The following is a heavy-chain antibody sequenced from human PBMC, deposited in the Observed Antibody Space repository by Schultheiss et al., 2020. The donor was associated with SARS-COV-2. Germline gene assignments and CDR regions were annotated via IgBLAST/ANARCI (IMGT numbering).Heavy chain of an antibody. CDR3: ARVPGIDY. Sequence: SETLSLTCTVSGGSISSYYWSWIRQPPGKGLEWIGYIYYSGSTNYNPSLKSRVTISVDTSKNQFSLKLSSVTAADTAVYYCARVPGIDYWGQGTLVTVSS. V-gene: IGHV4-59*12. CDR2: IYYSGST. D-gene: IGHD1-1*01. J-gene: IGHJ4*02. CDR1: GGSISSYY.